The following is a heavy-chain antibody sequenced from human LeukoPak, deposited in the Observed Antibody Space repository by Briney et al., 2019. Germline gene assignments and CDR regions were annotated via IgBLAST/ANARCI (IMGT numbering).Heavy chain of an antibody. V-gene: IGHV1-46*01. CDR1: GYTFTKYL. J-gene: IGHJ5*02. Sequence: GASVKVSCKSSGYTFTKYLIHWVRQAPGQGLEWVGTINPNGDATNYAPRLQGRLTLTQDTSTSTVYMELRGLTPDDTAVYYCARPLFCAFDNCGYWLDPWGPGTLVTVSS. CDR3: ARPLFCAFDNCGYWLDP. CDR2: INPNGDAT. D-gene: IGHD1-20*01.